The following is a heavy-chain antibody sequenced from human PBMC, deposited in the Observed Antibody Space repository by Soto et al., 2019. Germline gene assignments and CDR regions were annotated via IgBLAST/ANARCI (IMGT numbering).Heavy chain of an antibody. CDR1: GGSISSSY. J-gene: IGHJ5*02. CDR2: IFYSGST. V-gene: IGHV4-59*01. Sequence: PSETLSLTCTVSGGSISSSYWSWIRQPPGRGLEWIGHIFYSGSTNYNPALKSRVTISVDTSKSQFSLKLSSVTAADTAVYYCAKDSGYNYGYFRWFDPWGQGTLVTVSS. D-gene: IGHD5-18*01. CDR3: AKDSGYNYGYFRWFDP.